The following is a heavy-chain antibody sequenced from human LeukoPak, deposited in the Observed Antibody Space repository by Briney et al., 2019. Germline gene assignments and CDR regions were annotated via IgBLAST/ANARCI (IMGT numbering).Heavy chain of an antibody. V-gene: IGHV3-23*01. CDR1: GFTFNNYA. J-gene: IGHJ4*02. D-gene: IGHD2-21*02. CDR3: AKDLAYCGGDCYPGAGY. Sequence: PGGSLRLSCGASGFTFNNYAMSWVRQAPGKGLEWVSAITNSGGNTYYADSVKGRFTISRDNSKNTLYLQMNSLRAEDAAVYYCAKDLAYCGGDCYPGAGYWGQGTLVTVSS. CDR2: ITNSGGNT.